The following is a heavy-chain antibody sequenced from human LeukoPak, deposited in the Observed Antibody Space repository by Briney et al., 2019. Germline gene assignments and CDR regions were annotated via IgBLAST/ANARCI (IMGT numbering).Heavy chain of an antibody. Sequence: PGGSLRLSCAASGFTVSTDHMSWVRQAPGKGLEWVAVSYSGGTSQYAESVKGRFTISRDNSKNRLYLQMNSLRAEDTALYYCARVWELSFDHWGHGTLVTVSS. CDR1: GFTVSTDH. CDR2: SYSGGTS. D-gene: IGHD1-26*01. J-gene: IGHJ4*01. CDR3: ARVWELSFDH. V-gene: IGHV3-53*01.